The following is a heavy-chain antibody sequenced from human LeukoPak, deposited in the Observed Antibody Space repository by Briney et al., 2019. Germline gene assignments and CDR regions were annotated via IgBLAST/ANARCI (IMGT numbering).Heavy chain of an antibody. J-gene: IGHJ4*02. CDR1: GGSISSYY. Sequence: SETLSLTCTVSGGSISSYYWSWIRQPPGKGLEWIGYIYYSGSTNYNPSLKSRVTISVDTSKNQFSLKLSSVTAADTAVYYCASGTVDITMVRGHVDYWGQGTLVTVSS. CDR3: ASGTVDITMVRGHVDY. V-gene: IGHV4-59*08. D-gene: IGHD3-10*01. CDR2: IYYSGST.